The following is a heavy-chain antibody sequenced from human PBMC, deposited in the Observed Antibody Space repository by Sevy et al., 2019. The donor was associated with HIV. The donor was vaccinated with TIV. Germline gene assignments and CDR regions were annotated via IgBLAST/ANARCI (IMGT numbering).Heavy chain of an antibody. Sequence: GGSLRLSCAASGFTFSGYAMSWVRQAPGKGLEWVSLITGSGSKTYYADSVKGRFTISRDNSKNTVNLQMNSLRVEDTAIYYCAKETWGLFDPWGKGILVTVSS. D-gene: IGHD7-27*01. V-gene: IGHV3-23*01. CDR3: AKETWGLFDP. CDR2: ITGSGSKT. J-gene: IGHJ5*02. CDR1: GFTFSGYA.